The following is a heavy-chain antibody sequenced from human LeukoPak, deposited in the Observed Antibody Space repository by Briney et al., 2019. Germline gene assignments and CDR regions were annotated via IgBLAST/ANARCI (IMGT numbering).Heavy chain of an antibody. J-gene: IGHJ3*02. Sequence: SETLSLTCSVSRGSISSPNYYWGWIRQPPGKGLEWIGSIYYSGTTYYNPSLKSRVTISVDTSKKQFSLKLRSVTAADTAVYYCARHEWGITNAFDIWGQGTMVTVSS. D-gene: IGHD1-14*01. CDR3: ARHEWGITNAFDI. V-gene: IGHV4-39*01. CDR1: RGSISSPNYY. CDR2: IYYSGTT.